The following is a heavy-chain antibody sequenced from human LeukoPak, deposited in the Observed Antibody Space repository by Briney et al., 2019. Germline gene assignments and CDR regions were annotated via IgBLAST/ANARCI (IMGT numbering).Heavy chain of an antibody. CDR2: IYHSGST. J-gene: IGHJ4*02. V-gene: IGHV4-38-2*01. CDR3: ARLSHDSSGYYWEDYFDY. D-gene: IGHD3-22*01. Sequence: PSETLSLTRAVSGYSISSGYYWGWIRQPPGKGLEWIGSIYHSGSTYYNPSLKSRVTISVDTSKNQFSLKLSSVTAADTAVYYCARLSHDSSGYYWEDYFDYWGQGTLVTVSS. CDR1: GYSISSGYY.